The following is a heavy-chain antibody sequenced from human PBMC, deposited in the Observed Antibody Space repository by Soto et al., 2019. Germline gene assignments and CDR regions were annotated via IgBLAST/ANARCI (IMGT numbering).Heavy chain of an antibody. CDR1: GGSISSGGYS. CDR2: IYYRVST. Sequence: QVQLQESCPGLVKPSQTLSLTCTVSGGSISSGGYSWRWLRQHLGKGLEWIGYIYYRVSTYYNPSLKSRVTITVDTSKSRFSLKLGTVTAADTAAYYCATGSTVTTLPSAYWGQGTLVTDSS. CDR3: ATGSTVTTLPSAY. D-gene: IGHD4-17*01. J-gene: IGHJ4*02. V-gene: IGHV4-31*03.